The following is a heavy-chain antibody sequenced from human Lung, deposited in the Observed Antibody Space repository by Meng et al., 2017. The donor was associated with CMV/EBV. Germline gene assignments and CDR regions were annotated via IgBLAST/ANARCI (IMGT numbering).Heavy chain of an antibody. D-gene: IGHD2-2*01. CDR1: AHTFTSSG. CDR2: ISAYNGNT. CDR3: ARNRYCSSTSCYLDY. Sequence: VTVSXKASAHTFTSSGISWVRQDPGQGLEWMGWISAYNGNTNYAQTLQGRVTMTTDTSTSTAYMELRSLRADDTAVYYCARNRYCSSTSCYLDYWGQGTXVTVSS. V-gene: IGHV1-18*01. J-gene: IGHJ4*02.